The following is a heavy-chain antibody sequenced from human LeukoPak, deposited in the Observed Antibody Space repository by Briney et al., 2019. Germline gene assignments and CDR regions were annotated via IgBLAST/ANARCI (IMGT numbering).Heavy chain of an antibody. J-gene: IGHJ5*02. V-gene: IGHV3-7*04. CDR2: IKVDGSEK. CDR3: ARGTSTSPNWFDP. CDR1: GLGFSSYW. Sequence: GGSLGLSCAASGLGFSSYWMTWVRQAPGRGLEWVANIKVDGSEKYYVDSVKGRFTISRDNAENSLYLQMNSLRAEDTAVYYCARGTSTSPNWFDPWGQGTLVTVSS. D-gene: IGHD2-2*01.